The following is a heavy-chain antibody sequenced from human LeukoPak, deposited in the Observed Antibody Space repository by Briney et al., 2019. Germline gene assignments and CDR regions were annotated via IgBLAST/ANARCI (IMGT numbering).Heavy chain of an antibody. CDR2: ISNDRSTI. V-gene: IGHV3-48*01. Sequence: GGSLRLSCAASGFTFSRYSMNWVRQAPGKGPEWISYISNDRSTIADSVKGRFTISRDKAKNSLYLQMNSLRAEDTAVYYCARDNDWSFDYWGQGTLVTVSS. J-gene: IGHJ4*02. CDR1: GFTFSRYS. D-gene: IGHD3-9*01. CDR3: ARDNDWSFDY.